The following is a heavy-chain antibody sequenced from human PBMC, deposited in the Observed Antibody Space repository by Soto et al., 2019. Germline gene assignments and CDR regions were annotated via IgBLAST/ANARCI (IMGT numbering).Heavy chain of an antibody. CDR2: INHIGST. CDR1: GGSFSGYY. Sequence: SETLSLTCAVYGGSFSGYYWSWVRQPPGKGLEWIGEINHIGSTNYNPCLKTRVTISGESSKNQFSLKLGSVTAADRAVYYFGRIVRYLDRSRSYYSPGMDVWGQGPRSPSP. CDR3: GRIVRYLDRSRSYYSPGMDV. V-gene: IGHV4-34*01. D-gene: IGHD3-10*01. J-gene: IGHJ6*02.